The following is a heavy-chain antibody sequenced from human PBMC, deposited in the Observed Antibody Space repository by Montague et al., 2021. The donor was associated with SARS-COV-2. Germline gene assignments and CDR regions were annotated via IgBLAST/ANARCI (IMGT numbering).Heavy chain of an antibody. J-gene: IGHJ4*02. CDR3: ARKGGGRPDLAY. V-gene: IGHV4-4*02. D-gene: IGHD1-26*01. CDR2: INHTGST. Sequence: SETLSLTCVVSGDSISTANWWTWVLLPPGKGLVWVGEINHTGSTKYNPSLKSRVSMLVVKSWNQFSLRLTPVAAADTATYYCARKGGGRPDLAYWGQGTLVIVSS. CDR1: GDSISTANW.